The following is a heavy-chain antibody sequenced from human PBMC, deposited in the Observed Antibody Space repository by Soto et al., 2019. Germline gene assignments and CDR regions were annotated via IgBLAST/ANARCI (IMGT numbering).Heavy chain of an antibody. D-gene: IGHD6-13*01. CDR2: IYPGDSDT. CDR3: ARGFSGYSSSWPF. V-gene: IGHV5-51*01. Sequence: GESLKISCKASGYSFTTYWIAWVRQKPVEGLEWMGIIYPGDSDTRYSPSFQGQVTISVDKSISTAYLQWSSLKASDAAMYYCARGFSGYSSSWPFWGQGTLVIVSS. CDR1: GYSFTTYW. J-gene: IGHJ4*02.